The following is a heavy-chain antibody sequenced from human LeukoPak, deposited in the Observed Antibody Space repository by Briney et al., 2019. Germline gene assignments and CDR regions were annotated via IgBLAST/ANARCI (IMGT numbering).Heavy chain of an antibody. V-gene: IGHV4-59*08. CDR3: ARHWETSSWYVDY. D-gene: IGHD6-13*01. CDR1: GGSISSYY. Sequence: SETLSLTCTVSGGSISSYYWSWIRQPPGKGLEWIGYIYYSGSTNYNPSLESRVTISVDTSKNQLSLKLSSVTAADTAVYYCARHWETSSWYVDYWGQGTLVTVSS. J-gene: IGHJ4*02. CDR2: IYYSGST.